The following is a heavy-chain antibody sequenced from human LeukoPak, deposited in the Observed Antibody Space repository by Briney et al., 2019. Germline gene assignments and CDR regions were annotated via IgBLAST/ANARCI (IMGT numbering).Heavy chain of an antibody. J-gene: IGHJ1*01. Sequence: PGGSLRLSCAASGFTFSSYNMNWVRQAPGKGLEWVSSISSSGNYIYYADSLKGRFTISRDNAKNSLYLQMNSLRADDTAVYFCASAQGGVILPVYFHHWGQGTLVTVSS. CDR2: ISSSGNYI. CDR3: ASAQGGVILPVYFHH. V-gene: IGHV3-21*01. CDR1: GFTFSSYN. D-gene: IGHD3-16*02.